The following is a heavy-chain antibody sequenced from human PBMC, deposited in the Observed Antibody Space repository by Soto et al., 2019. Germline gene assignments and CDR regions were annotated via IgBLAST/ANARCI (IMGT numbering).Heavy chain of an antibody. CDR2: IYYSGST. CDR3: ASAVRGRYGSGIEVDY. CDR1: GGSISSGGYY. Sequence: KPSETLSLTCTVSGGSISSGGYYWSWIRQHPGKGLEWIGYIYYSGSTYYNPSLKSRVTISVDTSKNQFSLKLSSVTAADTAVYYCASAVRGRYGSGIEVDYWGQGTLVTVSS. J-gene: IGHJ4*02. V-gene: IGHV4-31*03. D-gene: IGHD3-10*01.